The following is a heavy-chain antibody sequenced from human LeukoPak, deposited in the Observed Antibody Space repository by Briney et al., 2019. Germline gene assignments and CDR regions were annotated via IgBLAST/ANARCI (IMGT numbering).Heavy chain of an antibody. CDR3: AKGASGPLRYFDWSTYYFDY. CDR2: ISGSGGST. Sequence: GESLKISCAASGFTFSSYAMSWVRQAPGKGLEWVSAISGSGGSTYYADSVKGRFTISRDNSKNTLYLQMNSLRAEDTAVYYCAKGASGPLRYFDWSTYYFDYWGQGTLVTVSS. J-gene: IGHJ4*02. CDR1: GFTFSSYA. D-gene: IGHD3-9*01. V-gene: IGHV3-23*01.